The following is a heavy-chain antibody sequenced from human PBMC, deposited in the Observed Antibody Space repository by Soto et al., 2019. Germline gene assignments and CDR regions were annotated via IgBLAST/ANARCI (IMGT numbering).Heavy chain of an antibody. CDR3: THTFDFWSGYCPGFDY. V-gene: IGHV2-5*01. CDR2: IYWNDDK. CDR1: GFSLSTSAMG. Sequence: SGPTLVNPTQTLTLTCTFSGFSLSTSAMGVGWIRQPPGKALEWLAFIYWNDDKRYSPSLRSRLTITKDTSKNQVVLTMTNMDPVDTATYYCTHTFDFWSGYCPGFDYWGQGILVTVSS. D-gene: IGHD3-3*01. J-gene: IGHJ4*02.